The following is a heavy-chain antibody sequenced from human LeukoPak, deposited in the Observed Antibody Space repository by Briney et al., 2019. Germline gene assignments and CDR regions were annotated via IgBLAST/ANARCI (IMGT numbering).Heavy chain of an antibody. J-gene: IGHJ4*02. V-gene: IGHV3-48*03. CDR3: ARPRGSYDYLDD. CDR1: GFTFSSYE. CDR2: ISSSGSTR. Sequence: GGSLRLSCAASGFTFSSYEMNWVRQAPGKGLEWVSYISSSGSTRYYVDSVKGRFTISRDNTQTSVYLHMNSLRVEDTAVYYCARPRGSYDYLDDWGQGTLVSVSS. D-gene: IGHD1-26*01.